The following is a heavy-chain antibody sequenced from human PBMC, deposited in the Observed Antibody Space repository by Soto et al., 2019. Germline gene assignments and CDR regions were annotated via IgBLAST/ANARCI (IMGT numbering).Heavy chain of an antibody. CDR1: GFTISSYW. Sequence: GGSLRLSCAASGFTISSYWMHWVRQAPGKGLVWVSGISGSGSSTYYADSVKGRFTISRDNSKNTLYLQMNSLRAEDTAVYYCARDSPEERGMDVWQQETAVSVSS. CDR2: ISGSGSST. V-gene: IGHV3-74*01. CDR3: ARDSPEERGMDV. J-gene: IGHJ6*01.